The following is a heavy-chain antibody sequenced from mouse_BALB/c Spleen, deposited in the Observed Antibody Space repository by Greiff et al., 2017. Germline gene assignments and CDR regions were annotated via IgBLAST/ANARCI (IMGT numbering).Heavy chain of an antibody. CDR1: GFTFSSYA. J-gene: IGHJ2*01. CDR2: ISSGGST. Sequence: EVKLMESGGGLVKPGGSLKLSCAASGFTFSSYAMSWVRQTPEKRLEWVASISSGGSTYYPDSVKGRFTISRDNARNILYLQMSSLRSEDTAMYYGARGGYRYDVGYYFDYWGQGTTLTVSS. CDR3: ARGGYRYDVGYYFDY. V-gene: IGHV5-6-5*01. D-gene: IGHD2-14*01.